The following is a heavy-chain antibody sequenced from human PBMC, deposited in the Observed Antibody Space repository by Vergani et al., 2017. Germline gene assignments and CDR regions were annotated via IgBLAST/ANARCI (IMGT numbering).Heavy chain of an antibody. D-gene: IGHD2-15*01. CDR1: GGSISSSSYY. CDR2: IYYSGST. Sequence: QLQLQESGPGLVKPSETLSLTCTVSGGSISSSSYYWGWIRQPPGKGLEWIGSIYYSGSTYYNPSLKSRVTISVDTSKNQFSLKLSSVTAADTAVYYCARQVVAATGVNTYFYYMDVWGKGTTVTVSS. J-gene: IGHJ6*03. CDR3: ARQVVAATGVNTYFYYMDV. V-gene: IGHV4-39*01.